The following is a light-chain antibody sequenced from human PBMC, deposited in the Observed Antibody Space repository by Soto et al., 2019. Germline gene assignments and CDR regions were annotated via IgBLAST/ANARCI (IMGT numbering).Light chain of an antibody. CDR1: QGISNY. J-gene: IGKJ5*01. Sequence: DIQMTQSPSSLSASVGDRVTITCRASQGISNYLAWYQQKPDKVPKLLIYAASILQSGVPSRFSGSGSGTDFTLTISSLQPEDVATYYCKKYNSAAPTFGQGTRLEIK. CDR2: AAS. CDR3: KKYNSAAPT. V-gene: IGKV1-27*01.